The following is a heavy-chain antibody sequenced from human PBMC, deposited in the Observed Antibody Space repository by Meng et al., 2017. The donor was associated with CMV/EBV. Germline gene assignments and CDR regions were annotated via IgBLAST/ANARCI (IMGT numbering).Heavy chain of an antibody. CDR1: GGSFSGYY. J-gene: IGHJ6*02. V-gene: IGHV4-34*01. Sequence: SETLSLTCAVYGGSFSGYYWSWIRQPPGKGLEWIGEINHSGSTIYNPSLKSRVTISVDTSKNQFSLKLSSVTAADTGVYYCARLKLGYCSSTSCYAPYYYYGMDVWGQGTTVTVSS. CDR2: INHSGST. D-gene: IGHD2-2*01. CDR3: ARLKLGYCSSTSCYAPYYYYGMDV.